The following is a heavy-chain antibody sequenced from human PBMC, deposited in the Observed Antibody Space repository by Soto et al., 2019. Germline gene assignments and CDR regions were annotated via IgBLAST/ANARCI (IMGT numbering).Heavy chain of an antibody. CDR2: ISHSGSA. CDR3: ARAPFTAKGTSYYNL. V-gene: IGHV4-34*01. D-gene: IGHD3-10*01. Sequence: QVHLQQWGAGLLKPSETLSLTCAVSGGSLSGYYWGWIRQPPGKGLEWIGAISHSGSANYNPSLKSRVTMSVLTSKSQFSLVLRSPTAADTSLYYCARAPFTAKGTSYYNLWGQGTLVAVSS. CDR1: GGSLSGYY. J-gene: IGHJ4*02.